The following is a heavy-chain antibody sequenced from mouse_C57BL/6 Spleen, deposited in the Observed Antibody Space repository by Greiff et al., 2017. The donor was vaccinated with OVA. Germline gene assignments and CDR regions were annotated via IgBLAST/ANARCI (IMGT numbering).Heavy chain of an antibody. Sequence: QVQLKQSGAELVKPGASVKISCKASGYAFSSYWMNWVKQRPGKGLEWIGQIYPGDGDTNYNGKFKGKATLTADKSSSTAYMQLSSLTSEDSAVYFCARSMDYDYDGGYLDYWGQGTTLTVSS. CDR3: ARSMDYDYDGGYLDY. V-gene: IGHV1-80*01. CDR2: IYPGDGDT. J-gene: IGHJ2*01. D-gene: IGHD2-4*01. CDR1: GYAFSSYW.